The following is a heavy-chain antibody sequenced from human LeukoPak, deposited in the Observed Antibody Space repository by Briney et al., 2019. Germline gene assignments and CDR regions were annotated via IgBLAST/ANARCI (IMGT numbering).Heavy chain of an antibody. CDR1: GFTFSSYG. CDR2: IRYDGSNK. CDR3: AKDYLTGYSSSWYGDY. D-gene: IGHD6-13*01. J-gene: IGHJ4*02. V-gene: IGHV3-30*02. Sequence: GGSLRLSCAASGFTFSSYGMHWVRQAPGKGLEWVAFIRYDGSNKYYADSVKGRFTISRYNSKNTLYLQMNSLRAEDTAVYYCAKDYLTGYSSSWYGDYWGQGTLVTVSS.